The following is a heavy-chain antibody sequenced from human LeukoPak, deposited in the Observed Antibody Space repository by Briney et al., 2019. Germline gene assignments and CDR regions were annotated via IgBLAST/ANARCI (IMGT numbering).Heavy chain of an antibody. CDR3: ARGLVVVPAAMAKYYYYGMDV. CDR2: IKQDGSEK. Sequence: PGGSLRLSCAASGFTFSSYWMSWVRQAPGKGLEWVANIKQDGSEKYYVDSVKGRFTISRDNDKNSLYLQMNSLRAEDTAVYYCARGLVVVPAAMAKYYYYGMDVWGKGTTVTVSS. J-gene: IGHJ6*04. V-gene: IGHV3-7*03. D-gene: IGHD2-2*01. CDR1: GFTFSSYW.